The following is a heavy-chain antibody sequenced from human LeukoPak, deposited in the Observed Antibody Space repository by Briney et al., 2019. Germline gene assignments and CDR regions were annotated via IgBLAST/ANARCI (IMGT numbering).Heavy chain of an antibody. Sequence: ASVKVSCKASGYTFTNYGISWVRQAPGQGLEWMGWISAYNGNTHYAQNLQGRVTMTTDTSTSTAYMELKSLRSDDTAVYYCARVGPPYDSSDDYDYWGQGTLVTVSS. CDR2: ISAYNGNT. CDR1: GYTFTNYG. D-gene: IGHD3-22*01. CDR3: ARVGPPYDSSDDYDY. J-gene: IGHJ4*02. V-gene: IGHV1-18*01.